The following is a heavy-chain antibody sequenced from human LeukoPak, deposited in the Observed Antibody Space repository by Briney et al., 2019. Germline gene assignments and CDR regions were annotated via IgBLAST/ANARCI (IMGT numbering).Heavy chain of an antibody. V-gene: IGHV4-39*07. D-gene: IGHD3-22*01. Sequence: GSLRLSCAASGFTFSSYWMSWIRQPPGKGLEWIGSIYYSGSTYYNPSLKSRVTISVDTSKNQFSLKLSSVTAADTAVYYCARRGDYYDSSGYWFWFDPWGQGTLVTVSS. CDR3: ARRGDYYDSSGYWFWFDP. CDR1: GFTFSSYW. J-gene: IGHJ5*02. CDR2: IYYSGST.